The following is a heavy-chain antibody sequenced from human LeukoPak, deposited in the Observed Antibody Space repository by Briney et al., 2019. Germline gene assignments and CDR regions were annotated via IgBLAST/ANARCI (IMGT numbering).Heavy chain of an antibody. V-gene: IGHV3-23*01. J-gene: IGHJ6*02. CDR3: AKELGERRLRYFDWLLTPFDYYYYGMDV. CDR2: ISGSGGST. CDR1: GLTLSSCA. Sequence: PGGSLRLSRAASGLTLSSCAMSWVRQAPGKGLGLVSTISGSGGSTYYADSVKGWFTISRDNSKNTLYLQMNSLRAEGTAVYYCAKELGERRLRYFDWLLTPFDYYYYGMDVWGQGTTVTVSS. D-gene: IGHD3-9*01.